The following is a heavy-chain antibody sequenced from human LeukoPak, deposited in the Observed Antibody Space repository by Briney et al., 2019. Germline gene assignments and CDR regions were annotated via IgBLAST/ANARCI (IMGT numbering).Heavy chain of an antibody. CDR3: ARQYYDNTGYYYFDY. D-gene: IGHD3-22*01. Sequence: PSETLSLTCTVSGGSISLYYWSWIRQPPGKGLEWIGYIYYSGSTYSNPSLKSRVTMSADTSKNQFSLKLSSVSAADTAVYYCARQYYDNTGYYYFDYWGQGTLVTVSS. V-gene: IGHV4-59*04. CDR2: IYYSGST. J-gene: IGHJ4*02. CDR1: GGSISLYY.